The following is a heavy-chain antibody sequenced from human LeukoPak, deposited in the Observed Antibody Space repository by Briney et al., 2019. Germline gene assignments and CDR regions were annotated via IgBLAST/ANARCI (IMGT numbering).Heavy chain of an antibody. J-gene: IGHJ4*02. CDR3: TTSSGTMVRGVIDY. CDR2: IKSKTDGGTT. D-gene: IGHD3-10*01. V-gene: IGHV3-15*01. Sequence: GGSLRLSCAASGFAFSNAWMSWVRQAPGKGLEWVGRIKSKTDGGTTDYAAPVKGRFTISRDDSKNTLYLQMNSLKTEDTAVYYCTTSSGTMVRGVIDYWGQGTLVTVSS. CDR1: GFAFSNAW.